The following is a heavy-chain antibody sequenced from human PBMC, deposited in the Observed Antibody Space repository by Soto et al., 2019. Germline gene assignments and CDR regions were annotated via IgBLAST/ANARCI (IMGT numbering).Heavy chain of an antibody. CDR2: IKSKNDGGTT. V-gene: IGHV3-15*01. D-gene: IGHD3-10*01. Sequence: EVQLVESGGGLVEPGGSLRLSCAASGSTFSNAYMSWVRQAPGKGLEWVGRIKSKNDGGTTDYAAPVKGRFTISRDDSKNTVYLQMNSLKTEDTAVYYCTTEDFRIPMVRGVILEGHYYGMDVWGQGTTVTVSS. CDR1: GSTFSNAY. J-gene: IGHJ6*02. CDR3: TTEDFRIPMVRGVILEGHYYGMDV.